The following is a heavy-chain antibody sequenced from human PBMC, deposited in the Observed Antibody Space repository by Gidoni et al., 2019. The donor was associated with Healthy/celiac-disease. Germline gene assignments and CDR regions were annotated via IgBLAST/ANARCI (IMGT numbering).Heavy chain of an antibody. Sequence: QVQLQESGPGLVKPSGTLSLTCAVSGGSISSSNWWSWVRQPPGKGLEWIGEIYHSGSTNYNPSLKSRVTISVDKSKNQFSLKLSSVTAADTAVYYCARVPNYYGSGSYYKNYYYYYMDVWGKGTTVTVSS. CDR3: ARVPNYYGSGSYYKNYYYYYMDV. V-gene: IGHV4-4*02. CDR2: IYHSGST. CDR1: GGSISSSNW. J-gene: IGHJ6*03. D-gene: IGHD3-10*01.